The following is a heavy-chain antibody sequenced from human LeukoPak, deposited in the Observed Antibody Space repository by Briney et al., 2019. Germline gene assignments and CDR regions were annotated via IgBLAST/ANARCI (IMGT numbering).Heavy chain of an antibody. CDR3: ARGRWSATTATYYLDF. D-gene: IGHD5-24*01. CDR1: EYTFTDYA. V-gene: IGHV1-3*01. CDR2: TNAGNGNT. J-gene: IGHJ4*02. Sequence: AASVKVSCKASEYTFTDYAINWVRQAPGQRLEWMGWTNAGNGNTKYSQKFQGRVTITRDTSASTAHMELSSQTSEDTAVYYCARGRWSATTATYYLDFWGQGTLVTVSS.